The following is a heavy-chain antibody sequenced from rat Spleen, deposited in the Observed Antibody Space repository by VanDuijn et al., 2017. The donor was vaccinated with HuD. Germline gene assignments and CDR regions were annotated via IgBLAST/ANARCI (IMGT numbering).Heavy chain of an antibody. J-gene: IGHJ2*01. CDR2: ITSGDTNT. D-gene: IGHD1-2*01. CDR3: EKVAAVWPYYFDY. CDR1: GFTFSSFA. Sequence: EVQLVESGGGLVQPGRSLKLSCAASGFTFSSFAMAWVRQAPEKGLEWVATITSGDTNTYYTDSVKGRLTISRDNAKNTLYLQTDDLRSEETTTYYWEKVAAVWPYYFDYWGQGVMVTVSS. V-gene: IGHV5S13*01.